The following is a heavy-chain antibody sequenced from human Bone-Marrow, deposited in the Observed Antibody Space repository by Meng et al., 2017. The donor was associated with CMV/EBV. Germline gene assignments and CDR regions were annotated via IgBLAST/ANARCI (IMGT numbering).Heavy chain of an antibody. Sequence: SEPLSLTCAVSGGSFSGYYWSWIRQSPGRGLEWIGEINHSGSTNYNPSLMSRVTISVAASKNDFSLNLSSVTAADTAVYFCARGPTFRNWNNFFDYWGQGILVTVSS. CDR1: GGSFSGYY. CDR3: ARGPTFRNWNNFFDY. CDR2: INHSGST. J-gene: IGHJ4*02. V-gene: IGHV4-34*01. D-gene: IGHD1/OR15-1a*01.